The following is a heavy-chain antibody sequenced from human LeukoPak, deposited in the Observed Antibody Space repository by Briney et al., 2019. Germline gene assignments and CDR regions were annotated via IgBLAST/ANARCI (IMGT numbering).Heavy chain of an antibody. J-gene: IGHJ4*02. CDR1: GFTFSSYA. D-gene: IGHD3-10*01. V-gene: IGHV3-23*01. Sequence: WGSLRLSCAASGFTFSSYAMSWVRQAPGKGLEWVSGVSGSGGSTYYADSVKGRFTISRDNSKNTLYLQMNSLRAEDTAVYYCAKVGSGGSPADYFDYWGQGNLVTVSS. CDR3: AKVGSGGSPADYFDY. CDR2: VSGSGGST.